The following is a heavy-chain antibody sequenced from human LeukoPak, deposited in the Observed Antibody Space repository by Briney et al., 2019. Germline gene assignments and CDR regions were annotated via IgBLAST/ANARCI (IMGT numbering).Heavy chain of an antibody. CDR2: INGSGGST. Sequence: PGGSLRLSCAASGFTFSSYATSWVRQAPGKGLELVSAINGSGGSTYYADSVKGRFTISRDNSKNTLYLQMNSLRAEDTAVYHCAKVRRDVVVPAASFDYWGQGTLVTVSS. V-gene: IGHV3-23*01. J-gene: IGHJ4*02. CDR1: GFTFSSYA. CDR3: AKVRRDVVVPAASFDY. D-gene: IGHD2-2*01.